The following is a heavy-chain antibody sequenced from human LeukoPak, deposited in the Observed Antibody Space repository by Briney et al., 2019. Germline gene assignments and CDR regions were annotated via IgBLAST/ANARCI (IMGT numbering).Heavy chain of an antibody. V-gene: IGHV3-7*04. Sequence: GGSLGLSCAASGFSFSSFWMTWVRQTPGRGLEWVANIKQDGSEIYYVDSLKGRFIISRDNAKSSLYLQMNSLRAEDTAVYYCARSLGYCSGGSCYPFDCWGQGTLVTVSS. CDR3: ARSLGYCSGGSCYPFDC. CDR2: IKQDGSEI. D-gene: IGHD2-15*01. CDR1: GFSFSSFW. J-gene: IGHJ4*02.